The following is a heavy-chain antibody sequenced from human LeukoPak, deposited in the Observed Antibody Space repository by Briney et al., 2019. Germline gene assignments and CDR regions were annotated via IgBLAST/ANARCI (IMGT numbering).Heavy chain of an antibody. D-gene: IGHD5-18*01. CDR2: IKKSGSET. CDR3: ASLDTAAIRTGGY. CDR1: GFPFSPDW. Sequence: GGSLTLSCAASGFPFSPDWMSWVRQAPGKGLEWVAMIKKSGSETHYVDSMKGRFTISRDSARNSLYLQMSSLKADDTAVYYCASLDTAAIRTGGYWGQGTLVTVSS. V-gene: IGHV3-7*01. J-gene: IGHJ4*02.